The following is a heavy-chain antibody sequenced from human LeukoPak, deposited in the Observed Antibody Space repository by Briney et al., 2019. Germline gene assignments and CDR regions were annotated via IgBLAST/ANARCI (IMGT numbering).Heavy chain of an antibody. Sequence: SETLSLTCAVYGGSFSGYYWSWIRQPPGKGLEWIGEINHSGSTNYNPPLKSRVTISVDTSKNQFSLKLSSVTAADTAMYYCARGEGDNYFDYWGQGTLVTVSS. CDR3: ARGEGDNYFDY. CDR1: GGSFSGYY. D-gene: IGHD2-15*01. CDR2: INHSGST. V-gene: IGHV4-34*01. J-gene: IGHJ4*02.